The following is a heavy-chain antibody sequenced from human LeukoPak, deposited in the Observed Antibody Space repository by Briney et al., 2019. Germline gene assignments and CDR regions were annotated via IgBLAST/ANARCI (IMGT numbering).Heavy chain of an antibody. Sequence: TSDSLSLTCTVSAGSISTYYCSSIRQPAGKGLEWIGRIYTSGSNNYNPPRRSRLPISIEPSKNQFSLKLSSVTAAHTDVYYCARHRGYSDGFDDFNIWGQGTMVIVSS. V-gene: IGHV4-4*07. J-gene: IGHJ3*02. CDR3: ARHRGYSDGFDDFNI. D-gene: IGHD5-18*01. CDR2: IYTSGSN. CDR1: AGSISTYY.